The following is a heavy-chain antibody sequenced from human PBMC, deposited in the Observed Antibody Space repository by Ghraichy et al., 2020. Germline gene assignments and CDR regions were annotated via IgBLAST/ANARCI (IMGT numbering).Heavy chain of an antibody. CDR1: GDSVSTTTAA. J-gene: IGHJ4*02. V-gene: IGHV6-1*01. CDR3: ARGLERRFDY. D-gene: IGHD1-1*01. CDR2: AYYRSKWNN. Sequence: SQTLSLTCAISGDSVSTTTAAWHWIRQSSSRGLEWLGRAYYRSKWNNDYALFVKSRLTINPDTSKNQISLQLNSVTPDDTAMYYCARGLERRFDYWGQGTLVTVSS.